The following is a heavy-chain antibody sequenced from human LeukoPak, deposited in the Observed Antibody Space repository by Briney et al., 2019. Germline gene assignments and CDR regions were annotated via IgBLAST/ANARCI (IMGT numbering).Heavy chain of an antibody. D-gene: IGHD3-10*01. V-gene: IGHV2-5*02. CDR2: TSWDDDK. CDR1: GSSPSTTGVG. J-gene: IGHJ4*02. CDR3: AHSPYMVRGSYFDY. Sequence: RPTPGKPTQTLTLTSSFSGSSPSTTGVGVSWIRQPPGKALEWLALTSWDDDKRYSPSLKSRLTITKDTSKNQVVLTMTNMDPVDTAAYYCAHSPYMVRGSYFDYWGQGTLVTVSS.